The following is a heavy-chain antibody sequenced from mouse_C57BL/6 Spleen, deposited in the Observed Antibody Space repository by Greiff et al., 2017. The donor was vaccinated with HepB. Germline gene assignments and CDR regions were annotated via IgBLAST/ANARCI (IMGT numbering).Heavy chain of an antibody. V-gene: IGHV1-4*01. Sequence: VQLQQSGAELARPGASVKMSCKASGYTFTSYTMHWVKQRPGQGLEWIGYINPSSGYTKYNQKFKDKTTLTADKSSSTAYMQLSSLTSEDSAVYYCARGGNYAMDYWGQGTSVTVSS. CDR2: INPSSGYT. CDR1: GYTFTSYT. CDR3: ARGGNYAMDY. J-gene: IGHJ4*01.